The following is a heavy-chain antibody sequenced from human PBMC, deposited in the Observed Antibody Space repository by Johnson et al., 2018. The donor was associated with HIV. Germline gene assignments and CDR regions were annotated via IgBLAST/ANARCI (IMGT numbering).Heavy chain of an antibody. V-gene: IGHV3-30*03. D-gene: IGHD1-26*01. CDR3: ARLEELLRAFDN. CDR1: GFTFSSYG. Sequence: QVQLVESGGGVVQPGRSLRLSCAVSGFTFSSYGMHWVRRAPGKGLEWVAVISYDGSNKYYADSVKGRFTISRDNSKNTLYLQMNSLRAEDTAVYYCARLEELLRAFDNWGQGTMVTVSS. CDR2: ISYDGSNK. J-gene: IGHJ3*02.